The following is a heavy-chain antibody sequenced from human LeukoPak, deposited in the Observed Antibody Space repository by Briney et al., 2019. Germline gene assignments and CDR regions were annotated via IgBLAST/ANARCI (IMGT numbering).Heavy chain of an antibody. CDR1: GFIFSKFG. CDR2: ISYDGSDK. CDR3: AVQSAYGFDY. J-gene: IGHJ4*02. D-gene: IGHD4-17*01. V-gene: IGHV3-30*03. Sequence: TGGSLRLSCAVSGFIFSKFGMHWVRQAPGKGPEWVAAISYDGSDKYYGDSVKGRFTSSRDNSKNTLYLQMNSLRAEDTAVYYCAVQSAYGFDYWGQGTLVTVSS.